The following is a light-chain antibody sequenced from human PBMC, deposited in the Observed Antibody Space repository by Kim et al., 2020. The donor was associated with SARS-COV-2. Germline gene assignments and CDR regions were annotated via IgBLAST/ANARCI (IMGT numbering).Light chain of an antibody. Sequence: GETVTLTWGLTSGSVSIGHYPSWYQQTPGQAPRTLIHSTNTRSSGVPDRFSGSIVGNKAALSITGGQADDEGDYYCGLYMGRGVPVFGGGTQLTVL. CDR1: SGSVSIGHY. CDR2: STN. CDR3: GLYMGRGVPV. J-gene: IGLJ3*02. V-gene: IGLV8-61*01.